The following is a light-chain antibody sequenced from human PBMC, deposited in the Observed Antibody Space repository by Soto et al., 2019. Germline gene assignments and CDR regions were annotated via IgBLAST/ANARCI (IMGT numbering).Light chain of an antibody. J-gene: IGLJ1*01. CDR2: EVS. Sequence: QSALTQPASVSGSPGQSITISCAGTSSDIGGYNSVSWYQQHPGKAPKVMIYEVSNRPSGVSNRFSGSKSGNTASLTISGLQADDEDDYYYSSYTISSTLDVFGSGTKLTVL. CDR3: SSYTISSTLDV. V-gene: IGLV2-14*01. CDR1: SSDIGGYNS.